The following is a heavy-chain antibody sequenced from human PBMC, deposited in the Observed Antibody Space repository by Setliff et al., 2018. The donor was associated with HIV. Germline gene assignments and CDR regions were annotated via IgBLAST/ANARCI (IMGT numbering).Heavy chain of an antibody. CDR3: ARSRDWGSIGAFDI. CDR2: MNPDSGNT. D-gene: IGHD7-27*01. CDR1: GYTFINYD. J-gene: IGHJ3*02. V-gene: IGHV1-8*02. Sequence: ASVKVSCKASGYTFINYDIYWVRQTTGQGLEWMGWMNPDSGNTGYAQKFQGRVTMTRNTSISTAYMDLSSLRSEDTAVYYCARSRDWGSIGAFDIWGQGTMVTASS.